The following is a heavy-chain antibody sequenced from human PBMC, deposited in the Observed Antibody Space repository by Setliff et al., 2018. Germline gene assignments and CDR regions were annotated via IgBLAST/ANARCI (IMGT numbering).Heavy chain of an antibody. CDR3: RLWFRELLRDH. Sequence: PGGSLRLSCSVSGITFKNAWMTWVRQAPGKGPEWVGRIKSSREGATSDYGAPAKGRFTISRDSSKNMLYLQMDSLRPEDSAVYFCRLWFRELLRDHWGQGTLVTVSS. J-gene: IGHJ4*02. D-gene: IGHD3-10*01. V-gene: IGHV3-15*01. CDR1: GITFKNAW. CDR2: IKSSREGATS.